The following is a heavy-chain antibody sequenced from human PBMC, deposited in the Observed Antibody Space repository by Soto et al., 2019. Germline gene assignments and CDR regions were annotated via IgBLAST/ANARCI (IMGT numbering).Heavy chain of an antibody. Sequence: PSETLSLTCTVSGGSISSYYWSWIRQPPGKGLEWIGYIYYSGSTNYNPSLKSRVTISADTSKNQFSLKLSSVTAADTAVYYCARGRPGRLGELSHPRVLDYWGKGTLVTVSS. J-gene: IGHJ4*02. CDR2: IYYSGST. CDR3: ARGRPGRLGELSHPRVLDY. D-gene: IGHD3-16*02. V-gene: IGHV4-59*01. CDR1: GGSISSYY.